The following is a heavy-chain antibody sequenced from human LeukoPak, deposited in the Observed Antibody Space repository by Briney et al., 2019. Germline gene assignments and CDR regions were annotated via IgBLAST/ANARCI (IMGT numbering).Heavy chain of an antibody. CDR3: AQPDF. CDR2: IRYDGRKT. Sequence: PGGSLRLSCTTSGFTFTRYGMHWVRQIPGKGLEWVAFIRYDGRKTYYADSVKGRFIISRDNSKNTVYLQMNSLRAEDTAVYYCAQPDFWGQGTLVTVSS. CDR1: GFTFTRYG. J-gene: IGHJ4*02. V-gene: IGHV3-30*02.